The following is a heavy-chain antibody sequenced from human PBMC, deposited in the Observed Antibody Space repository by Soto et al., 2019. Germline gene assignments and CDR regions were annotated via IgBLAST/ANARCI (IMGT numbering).Heavy chain of an antibody. CDR3: ARVLRGWFDP. CDR2: ISHSGIT. CDR1: GGSITSANW. V-gene: IGHV4-4*01. J-gene: IGHJ5*02. Sequence: PSETLSLTCAVSGGSITSANWWTWVRQPPGGGLEWIGEISHSGITNYKASLKSRVTMSVDKTKNDVSLKLTSVTAADTAVYCCARVLRGWFDPWGQGTPATVSS.